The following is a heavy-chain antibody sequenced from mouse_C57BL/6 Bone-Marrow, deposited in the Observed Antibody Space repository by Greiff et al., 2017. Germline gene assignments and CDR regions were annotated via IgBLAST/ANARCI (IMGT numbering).Heavy chain of an antibody. CDR3: ARPRFYSNSWFAY. J-gene: IGHJ3*01. D-gene: IGHD2-5*01. CDR1: GFTFSDYG. Sequence: EVKLVESGGGLVKPGGSLKLSCAASGFTFSDYGMHWVRQAPEKGLEWVAYISSGSSTIYYADTVKGRFTISRDNAKNTLFLQMTSLRSEDTAMYYCARPRFYSNSWFAYWGQGTLVTVSA. CDR2: ISSGSSTI. V-gene: IGHV5-17*01.